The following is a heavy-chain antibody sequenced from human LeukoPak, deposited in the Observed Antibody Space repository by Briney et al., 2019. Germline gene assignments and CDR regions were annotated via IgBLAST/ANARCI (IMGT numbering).Heavy chain of an antibody. Sequence: GGSLRLSCVASGFTFSSYGMHWVRQAPGKGLEWVAFIRYDVSNKYYADSVKGRFTISRDNSKNTLYLQMNSLRAEDTAVYYCAKDAPNYYGSGSYPDYWGQGTLVTVSS. CDR1: GFTFSSYG. CDR3: AKDAPNYYGSGSYPDY. CDR2: IRYDVSNK. J-gene: IGHJ4*02. V-gene: IGHV3-30*02. D-gene: IGHD3-10*01.